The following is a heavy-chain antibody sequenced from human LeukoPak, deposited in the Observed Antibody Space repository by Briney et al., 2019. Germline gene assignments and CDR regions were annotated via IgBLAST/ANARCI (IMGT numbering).Heavy chain of an antibody. CDR2: IYPGDSDT. Sequence: GESLKISCKGSGYSFTSYWIGWVRQMPGKGLEWMGIIYPGDSDTRYSPSFQGQVTISADKSISTAYLQWSSLKASDTAMYYCARPPSAYRSGGSCYVDNWGQGTLVTVSS. D-gene: IGHD2-15*01. J-gene: IGHJ4*02. V-gene: IGHV5-51*01. CDR3: ARPPSAYRSGGSCYVDN. CDR1: GYSFTSYW.